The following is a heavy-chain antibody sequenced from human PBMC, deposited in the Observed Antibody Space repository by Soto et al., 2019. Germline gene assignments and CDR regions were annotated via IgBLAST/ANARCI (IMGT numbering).Heavy chain of an antibody. J-gene: IGHJ1*01. D-gene: IGHD2-15*01. CDR1: GYSFTSYW. Sequence: PGESLKISCKGSGYSFTSYWIGWVRQMPGKGLEWMGIIYPGDSDTRYSPSFQGQVTISADKSISTAYLQWSSLKASDTAMYYCARPPGECSGGSCYHVYFQHWGQGTLVTVSS. V-gene: IGHV5-51*01. CDR2: IYPGDSDT. CDR3: ARPPGECSGGSCYHVYFQH.